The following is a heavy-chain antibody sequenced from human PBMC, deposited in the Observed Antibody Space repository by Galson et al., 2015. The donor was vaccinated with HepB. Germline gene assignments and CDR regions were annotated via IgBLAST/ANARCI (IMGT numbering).Heavy chain of an antibody. CDR2: ISGSGAT. D-gene: IGHD3-10*01. J-gene: IGHJ4*02. CDR3: AKDSYGSGSYYNPIDY. V-gene: IGHV3-23*01. Sequence: SLRLSCAASGFTFSSYAMNWVRQAPGKGLEWVSAISGSGATYYADSVKGRFTISRDNSKNTLYLRMNGLRAEDTAVYYCAKDSYGSGSYYNPIDYWGQGTLVTVSS. CDR1: GFTFSSYA.